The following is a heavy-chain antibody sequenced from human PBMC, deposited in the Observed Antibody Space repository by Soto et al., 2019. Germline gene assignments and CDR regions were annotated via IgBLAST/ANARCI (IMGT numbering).Heavy chain of an antibody. J-gene: IGHJ6*02. CDR2: ISYDGSNK. V-gene: IGHV3-30-3*01. D-gene: IGHD2-8*01. CDR1: GFTFSSYA. Sequence: GGSLRLSCAASGFTFSSYAMHWVRQAPGKGLEWVAVISYDGSNKYYADSVKGRFTISRDNSKNTLYLQMNSLRAEDTAVYYCARDPLLMVYSLSHHSPGLAVWGHGTLVPXS. CDR3: ARDPLLMVYSLSHHSPGLAV.